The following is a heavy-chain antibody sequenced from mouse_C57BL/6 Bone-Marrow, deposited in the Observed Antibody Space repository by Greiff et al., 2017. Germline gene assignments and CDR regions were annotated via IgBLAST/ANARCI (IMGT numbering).Heavy chain of an antibody. CDR3: ARAFYGNYVAGFAY. V-gene: IGHV5-17*01. CDR2: ISSGSSTI. Sequence: EVMLVESGGGLVKPGGSLKLSCAASGFTFSDYGMHWVRQAPEKGLEWVAYISSGSSTIYYADTVKGRFTISRDNAKNTLFLQMTSLRSEDTAMYYCARAFYGNYVAGFAYWGQGTLVTVSA. J-gene: IGHJ3*01. CDR1: GFTFSDYG. D-gene: IGHD2-1*01.